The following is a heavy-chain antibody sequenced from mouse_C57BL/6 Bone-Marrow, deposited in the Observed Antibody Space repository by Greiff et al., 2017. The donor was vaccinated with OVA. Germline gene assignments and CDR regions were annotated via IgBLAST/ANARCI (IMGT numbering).Heavy chain of an antibody. CDR3: ARQGVSSYWYFDV. CDR2: IYPGSGNT. V-gene: IGHV1-76*01. Sequence: VQLQQSGAELVRPGASVKLSCKASGYTFTDYYINWVKQRPGQGLEWIARIYPGSGNTYYNEKFKGKATLTAEKSSSTAYMQLSSLTSEDSAVYFCARQGVSSYWYFDVWGTGTTVTVSS. D-gene: IGHD1-1*01. CDR1: GYTFTDYY. J-gene: IGHJ1*03.